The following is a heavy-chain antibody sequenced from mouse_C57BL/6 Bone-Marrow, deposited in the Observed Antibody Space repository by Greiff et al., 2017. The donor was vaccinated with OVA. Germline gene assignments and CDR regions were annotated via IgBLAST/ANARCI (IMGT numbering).Heavy chain of an antibody. CDR1: GYSFTGYF. CDR3: AVITTVVARDFGY. V-gene: IGHV1-20*01. D-gene: IGHD1-1*01. J-gene: IGHJ2*01. CDR2: INPYNGDT. Sequence: EVKLMESGPELVKPGDSVKISCKASGYSFTGYFMNWVMQSHGKSLEWIGRINPYNGDTFYNQKFKGKATLTVDKSSSTAHMELRSLTSEDSAVYYCAVITTVVARDFGYWGQGTTLTVSS.